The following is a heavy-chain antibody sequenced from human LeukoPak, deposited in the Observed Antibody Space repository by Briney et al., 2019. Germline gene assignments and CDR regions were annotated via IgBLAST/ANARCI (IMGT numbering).Heavy chain of an antibody. D-gene: IGHD3-22*01. CDR3: ARGAVYYDSSGYGYNWFDP. V-gene: IGHV5-51*01. J-gene: IGHJ5*02. Sequence: GESLKISCKGSGYSFTSYWIGWVRPLPGKGLEWMGIIYPGDSDTRYSPSFQGQVTISADKSTSTAYMELSSLRSEDTAVYYCARGAVYYDSSGYGYNWFDPWGQGTLVTVSS. CDR1: GYSFTSYW. CDR2: IYPGDSDT.